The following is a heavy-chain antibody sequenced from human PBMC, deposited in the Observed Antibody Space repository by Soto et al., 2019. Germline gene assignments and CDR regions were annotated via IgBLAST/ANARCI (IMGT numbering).Heavy chain of an antibody. Sequence: QVQLVESGGGVVQPGGSLRLSCAASGFSIRTYAMEWVRQAPGKGLEWVAVISYDGTHKSSADSVRGRFTISRDNSKNTLDRHMNSLRPDDTAVYYCARERAMYCTGGNCYSLDWWGQGTLVSVSS. V-gene: IGHV3-30-3*01. J-gene: IGHJ4*02. CDR3: ARERAMYCTGGNCYSLDW. CDR1: GFSIRTYA. CDR2: ISYDGTHK. D-gene: IGHD2-15*01.